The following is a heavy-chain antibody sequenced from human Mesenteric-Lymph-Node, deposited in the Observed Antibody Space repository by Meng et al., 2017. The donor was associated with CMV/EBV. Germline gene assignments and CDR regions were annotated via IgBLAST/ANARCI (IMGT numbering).Heavy chain of an antibody. CDR2: INPDSGDT. D-gene: IGHD3-10*01. J-gene: IGHJ4*01. Sequence: ASVKVSCKASGYPFTGYYMHWVRLAPGQGLEWMGWINPDSGDTAYAQKFQGKITLTRDTSISTAYMELSSLISDATAVYYCARDLRSLGDYFDYWGQGTLVTVSS. V-gene: IGHV1-2*02. CDR1: GYPFTGYY. CDR3: ARDLRSLGDYFDY.